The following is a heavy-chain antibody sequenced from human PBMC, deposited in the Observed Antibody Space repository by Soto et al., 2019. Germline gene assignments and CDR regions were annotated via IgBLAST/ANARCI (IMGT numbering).Heavy chain of an antibody. CDR3: ARLRGHYASGSYYQEFDY. CDR1: GASISGYY. D-gene: IGHD3-10*01. Sequence: TLSLTCSVSGASISGYYWSWIRQPPGKGLEWIGYFYYSANTKYNPSLKSRVTISADTSRNRFSLRLSSVTAADTAVYYCARLRGHYASGSYYQEFDYWGQGTLVTVSS. CDR2: FYYSANT. J-gene: IGHJ4*02. V-gene: IGHV4-59*08.